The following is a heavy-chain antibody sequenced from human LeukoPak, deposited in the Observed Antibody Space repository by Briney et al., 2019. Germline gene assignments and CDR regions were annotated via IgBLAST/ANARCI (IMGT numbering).Heavy chain of an antibody. CDR3: AGGGQGIFDY. D-gene: IGHD3-16*01. CDR1: GGSISSYY. CDR2: IYYSGST. J-gene: IGHJ4*02. V-gene: IGHV4-59*12. Sequence: SETLSLTCTVSGGSISSYYWSWIRQPPGKGLEWIGYIYYSGSTNYNPSLKSRVTISVDTSKNQFSLKLSSVTAADTAVYYCAGGGQGIFDYWGQGTLVTVSS.